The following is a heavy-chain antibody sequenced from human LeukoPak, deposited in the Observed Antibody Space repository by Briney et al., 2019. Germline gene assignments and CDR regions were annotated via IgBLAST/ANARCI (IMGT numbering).Heavy chain of an antibody. D-gene: IGHD3-22*01. J-gene: IGHJ4*02. CDR1: GGSISSGGYY. CDR2: IYYSGST. CDR3: ARELDYDSSGYYRYFDY. V-gene: IGHV4-31*03. Sequence: SQTLSLTCTVSGGSISSGGYYWSWIRQHPGKGLGWIGYIYYSGSTYYNPSLKSRVTISVDTSKNQFSLKLSSVTAADTAVYYCARELDYDSSGYYRYFDYWGQGTLVTVSS.